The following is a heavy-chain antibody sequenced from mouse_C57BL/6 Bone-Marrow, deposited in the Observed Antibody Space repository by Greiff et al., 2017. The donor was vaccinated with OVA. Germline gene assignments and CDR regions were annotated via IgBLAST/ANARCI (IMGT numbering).Heavy chain of an antibody. Sequence: VQLVESGPELVKPGASVKISCKASGFAFSGSGMDWVKQRPGKGLEWIGRIYPGDGDTNYNGKVKGQATLTTDKASSTAYMQLSSLISEDSAVYFCARDYYGSSGAYWGQGTLVTVSA. J-gene: IGHJ3*01. CDR2: IYPGDGDT. CDR1: GFAFSGSG. V-gene: IGHV1-82*01. CDR3: ARDYYGSSGAY. D-gene: IGHD1-1*01.